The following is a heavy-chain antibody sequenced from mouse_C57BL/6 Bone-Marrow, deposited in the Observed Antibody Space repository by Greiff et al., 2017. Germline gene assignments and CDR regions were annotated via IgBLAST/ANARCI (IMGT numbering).Heavy chain of an antibody. Sequence: QVQLQQPGAELVKPGASVKVSCKASGYTFTSYWMHWVKQRPGQGLEWIGRIHPSDSDTNYNQKFKGKATLTVDKSSSTAYMQLSSLTSEDSAVYDCEICPYGNYAYCYAMDYWGQGTSVTVSA. CDR1: GYTFTSYW. J-gene: IGHJ4*01. CDR3: EICPYGNYAYCYAMDY. CDR2: IHPSDSDT. V-gene: IGHV1-74*01. D-gene: IGHD2-1*01.